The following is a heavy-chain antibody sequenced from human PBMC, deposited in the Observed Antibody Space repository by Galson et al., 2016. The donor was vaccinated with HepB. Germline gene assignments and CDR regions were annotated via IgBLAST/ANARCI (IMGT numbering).Heavy chain of an antibody. V-gene: IGHV3-30*03. J-gene: IGHJ4*02. CDR2: VSNDGNSK. CDR1: GFTFSYWP. CDR3: ARGNGGTASLDY. D-gene: IGHD4-23*01. Sequence: SLRLSCAASGFTFSYWPMHWVRQAHAQGLAWVAIVSNDGNSKYYADSVKGRFTISRANSNNTLFLRMNSLRAEEKAFEYCARGNGGTASLDYWGQGTLVTGSA.